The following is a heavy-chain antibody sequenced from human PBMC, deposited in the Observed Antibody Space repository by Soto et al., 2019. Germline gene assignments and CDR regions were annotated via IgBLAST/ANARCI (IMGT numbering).Heavy chain of an antibody. CDR2: ISAYNGNT. J-gene: IGHJ5*02. D-gene: IGHD2-15*01. CDR3: ARGRVVVAARLGRFDP. CDR1: GYTFTSYG. V-gene: IGHV1-18*01. Sequence: ASVKVSCKASGYTFTSYGISWVRQAPGQGLEWMGWISAYNGNTNYAQKLQGRVTMTTDTSTSTAYMELRSLRSDDTAVYYCARGRVVVAARLGRFDPWGQGTLVTVSS.